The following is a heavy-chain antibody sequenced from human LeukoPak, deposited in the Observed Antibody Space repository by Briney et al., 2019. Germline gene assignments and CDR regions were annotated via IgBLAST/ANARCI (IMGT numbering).Heavy chain of an antibody. V-gene: IGHV1-8*01. CDR3: ARARSTMARRFDYYYMDV. CDR1: GYTFTSYD. CDR2: MNPNSGNT. J-gene: IGHJ6*03. Sequence: ASVKVSCKASGYTFTSYDINWVRQATGQGLEWMGWMNPNSGNTGYAQKFQGRVTITRNTSISTTYMELSSLRSEDTAVYYCARARSTMARRFDYYYMDVWGKGTTVTVSS. D-gene: IGHD3-10*01.